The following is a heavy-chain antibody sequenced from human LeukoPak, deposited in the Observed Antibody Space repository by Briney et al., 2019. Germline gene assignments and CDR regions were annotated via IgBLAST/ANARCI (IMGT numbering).Heavy chain of an antibody. CDR2: ISSSSSYI. V-gene: IGHV3-21*01. D-gene: IGHD6-19*01. CDR3: ARDPPVAGTGYFDY. CDR1: GFTFSSYS. Sequence: GGSLRLSCAASGFTFSSYSMNWVRQAPGKGLEWVSSISSSSSYIYYADSVKGRFTISRDNAKNSLYLQMNSLRAEDTAVYYCARDPPVAGTGYFDYWGQGTLVTVSS. J-gene: IGHJ4*02.